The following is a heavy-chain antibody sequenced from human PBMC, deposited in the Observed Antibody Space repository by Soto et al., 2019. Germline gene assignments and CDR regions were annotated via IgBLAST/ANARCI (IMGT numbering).Heavy chain of an antibody. D-gene: IGHD6-19*01. CDR1: GGSISSYY. V-gene: IGHV4-59*01. Sequence: SETLSLTCTVSGGSISSYYWSWIRQPPGKGLEWIGYIYYSGSTNYNPSLKSRVTISVDTSKNQFSLKLSSVTAADTAVYYWASVAGSGDFQHWGQGTLVTVSS. J-gene: IGHJ1*01. CDR3: ASVAGSGDFQH. CDR2: IYYSGST.